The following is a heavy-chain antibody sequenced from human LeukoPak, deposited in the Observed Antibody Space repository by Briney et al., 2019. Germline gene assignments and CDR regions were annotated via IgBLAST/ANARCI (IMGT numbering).Heavy chain of an antibody. V-gene: IGHV1-69*05. Sequence: GASVKVSCKASGGTFSSYAISWVRQAPGQGLEWMGRIIPIFGTANYAQKFQGRVTITTDESTSTAYMELSSLRSEDTAVYYCARGDYGTLYGDYAQDYRGQGTLVTVSS. CDR1: GGTFSSYA. D-gene: IGHD4-17*01. CDR3: ARGDYGTLYGDYAQDY. J-gene: IGHJ4*02. CDR2: IIPIFGTA.